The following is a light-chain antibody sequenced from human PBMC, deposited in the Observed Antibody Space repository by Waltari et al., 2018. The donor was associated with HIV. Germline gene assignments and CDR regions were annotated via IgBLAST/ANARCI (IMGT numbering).Light chain of an antibody. V-gene: IGKV1-8*01. CDR2: GAS. CDR1: QGLSTY. J-gene: IGKJ1*01. CDR3: QQYYTYPWT. Sequence: AIRMTQSPSSFSASTGDRVRITCRAMQGLSTYLAWYHQKPGQAPKILIYGASTLQSAVPSRFSGSGSGTDFTLTISCLQSEDFATYFCQQYYTYPWTFGQGTKVEIK.